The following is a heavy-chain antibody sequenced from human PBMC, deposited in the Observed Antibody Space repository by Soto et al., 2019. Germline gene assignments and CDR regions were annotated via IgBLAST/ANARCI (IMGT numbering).Heavy chain of an antibody. V-gene: IGHV6-1*01. Sequence: SPSLSLTCGISGDSGASNSAAWNWIRQSPSRGLEWLGRTFYRSRWYNDYAISVNSRITIKPDTSKNQFSLQLNSVTPEDTSVYYCGRGDYYAGMEVWGHGTTVTVS. CDR2: TFYRSRWYN. CDR3: GRGDYYAGMEV. CDR1: GDSGASNSAA. J-gene: IGHJ6*02.